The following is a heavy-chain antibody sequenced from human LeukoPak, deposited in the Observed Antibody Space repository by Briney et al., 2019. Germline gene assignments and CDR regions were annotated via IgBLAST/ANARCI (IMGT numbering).Heavy chain of an antibody. D-gene: IGHD3-10*01. Sequence: GGSLRLSCEASGFTFSSYGMSWVRQAPGKGLEWVSCISGSGGSTYYADSVKGRFTISRDNSMNTLYLQMNSLRAQDAALYYCAKGATYHGSGSYFPFDYWGQGALVTVSS. CDR1: GFTFSSYG. CDR3: AKGATYHGSGSYFPFDY. V-gene: IGHV3-23*01. CDR2: ISGSGGST. J-gene: IGHJ4*02.